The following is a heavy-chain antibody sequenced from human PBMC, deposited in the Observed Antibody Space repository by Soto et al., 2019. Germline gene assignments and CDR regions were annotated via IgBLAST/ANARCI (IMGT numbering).Heavy chain of an antibody. D-gene: IGHD2-2*01. J-gene: IGHJ5*02. V-gene: IGHV1-18*01. CDR1: GYTFTSYG. Sequence: ASVKVSCKASGYTFTSYGISWVRQAPGQGLEWMGWISAGNGNTKYSQKFQGRVTITTDTSASTAYMELSSLRSEDTAVYYCAREFSPKKTPVVPVASFDPWGQGTLVTVSS. CDR2: ISAGNGNT. CDR3: AREFSPKKTPVVPVASFDP.